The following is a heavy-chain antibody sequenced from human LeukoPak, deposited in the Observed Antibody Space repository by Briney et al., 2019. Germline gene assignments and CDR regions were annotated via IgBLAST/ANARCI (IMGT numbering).Heavy chain of an antibody. CDR1: GFTFGRYW. V-gene: IGHV3-7*01. CDR2: IKQDGSEK. D-gene: IGHD3-16*02. J-gene: IGHJ4*02. Sequence: GGSLRLSCAASGFTFGRYWMSWVRQAPGKGLEWVANIKQDGSEKYYVDSVKGRFTISRDNAKNSLYLQMNSLRAEDTAVYYCAKEGLGVWGSYRPIDYWGQGTLVTVSS. CDR3: AKEGLGVWGSYRPIDY.